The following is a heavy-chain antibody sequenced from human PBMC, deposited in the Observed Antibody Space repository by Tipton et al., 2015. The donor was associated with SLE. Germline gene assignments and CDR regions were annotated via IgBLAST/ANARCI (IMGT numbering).Heavy chain of an antibody. CDR1: GYSISSGYY. J-gene: IGHJ6*02. CDR3: ATYADIVVVPAEVYYYYYGMDV. V-gene: IGHV4-38-2*01. Sequence: TLSLTCAVSGYSISSGYYWGWIRQPPGKGLEWIGSIYHSGSTYYNPSLKSRVTISVDTSKNQFSLKLSSVTAADTAVYYCATYADIVVVPAEVYYYYYGMDVWGQGTTVTVSS. CDR2: IYHSGST. D-gene: IGHD2-2*01.